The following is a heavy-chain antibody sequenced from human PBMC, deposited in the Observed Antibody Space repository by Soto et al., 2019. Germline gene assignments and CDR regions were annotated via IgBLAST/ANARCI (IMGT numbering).Heavy chain of an antibody. D-gene: IGHD6-19*01. J-gene: IGHJ6*02. Sequence: QVQLVQSGAEVKKPGSSVKVSCKASGGTFSSYAISWVRQAPGQGLEWMGGIIPIFGTANYAQKFQGRVTINADESKSTAYMELSSLRSEDTAVYYCARDAVAGSSYYYGMDVWGQGTTVTVSS. CDR1: GGTFSSYA. CDR3: ARDAVAGSSYYYGMDV. V-gene: IGHV1-69*01. CDR2: IIPIFGTA.